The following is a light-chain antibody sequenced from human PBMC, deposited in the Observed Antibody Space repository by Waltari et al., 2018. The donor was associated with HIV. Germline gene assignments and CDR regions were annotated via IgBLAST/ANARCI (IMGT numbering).Light chain of an antibody. J-gene: IGLJ3*02. V-gene: IGLV4-69*01. CDR2: LNIDGSH. CDR3: QTWGTGLRV. Sequence: QLVLTQSPSASASLGASVKLTCTLTSGPSTTAIPWHKQQPDKGPRYLMKLNIDGSHSKGDGIPDRFSGSSSGAERYLTISSLQSEDEADYYCQTWGTGLRVFGGGTKLTVL. CDR1: SGPSTTA.